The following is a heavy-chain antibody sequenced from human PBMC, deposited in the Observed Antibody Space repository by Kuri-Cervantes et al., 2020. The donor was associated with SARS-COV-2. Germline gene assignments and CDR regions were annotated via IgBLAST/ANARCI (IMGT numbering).Heavy chain of an antibody. CDR3: TRGIPSSSWIRYHYYYGMDV. J-gene: IGHJ6*02. D-gene: IGHD6-13*01. Sequence: GGSLRLSCTASGFTFGDYAMSWVRQAPGKGLEWVSFIRSKAYGGTTEYAASVKGRFTISRDDSKSIAYLQMNSLKTEDTAVYYCTRGIPSSSWIRYHYYYGMDVWGQGTTVTVSS. V-gene: IGHV3-49*04. CDR2: IRSKAYGGTT. CDR1: GFTFGDYA.